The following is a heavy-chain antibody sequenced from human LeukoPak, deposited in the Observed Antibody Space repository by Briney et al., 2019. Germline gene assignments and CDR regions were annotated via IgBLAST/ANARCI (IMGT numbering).Heavy chain of an antibody. J-gene: IGHJ4*02. D-gene: IGHD3-9*01. Sequence: SETLSLTCTVSGGSISSYYWSWIRQPPGKGLEWIGYIYCSGSTNYNPSLKSRVTISVDTSKNQFSLKLSSVTAADTAVYYCAGRGTYDILTGYYNGYFDYWGQGTLVTVSS. CDR3: AGRGTYDILTGYYNGYFDY. CDR1: GGSISSYY. CDR2: IYCSGST. V-gene: IGHV4-59*08.